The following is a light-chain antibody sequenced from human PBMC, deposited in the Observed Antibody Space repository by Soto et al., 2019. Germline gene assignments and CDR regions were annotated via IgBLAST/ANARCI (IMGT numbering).Light chain of an antibody. CDR2: GAS. CDR3: QQVYRSPYT. J-gene: IGKJ2*01. CDR1: QNINIY. V-gene: IGKV1-39*01. Sequence: DIQLTQSPSSLSASVGDRVTVTGRARQNINIYLNWYQQKPGKAPSLLIYGASSLQSGVPTRFSGGGSRTDFSLTISSLQTEDFATYFCQQVYRSPYTFGQGTKLEI.